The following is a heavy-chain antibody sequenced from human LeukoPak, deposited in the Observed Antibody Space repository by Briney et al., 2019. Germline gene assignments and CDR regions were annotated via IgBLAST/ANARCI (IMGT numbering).Heavy chain of an antibody. CDR2: ISGSGGST. V-gene: IGHV3-23*01. CDR1: GFTFSSYA. CDR3: PKGYSGSYYSFYFDY. Sequence: GGSLRLSCAASGFTFSSYAMSWVRQAPGKGLEWVSAISGSGGSTYYADSVKGRFTISSDNPKNPLYLQMNRLRAEHTAVYYCPKGYSGSYYSFYFDYWGQGTLVTVSS. D-gene: IGHD1-26*01. J-gene: IGHJ4*02.